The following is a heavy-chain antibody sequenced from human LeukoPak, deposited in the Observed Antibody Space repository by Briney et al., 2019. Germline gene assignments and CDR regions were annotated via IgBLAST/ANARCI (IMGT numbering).Heavy chain of an antibody. CDR3: AKAPNIVAAGSLLDY. CDR1: GFTFSNYA. D-gene: IGHD6-13*01. Sequence: GGSLRLSCAASGFTFSNYAISWVRQAPGKGLEWVSAISGSGVRTYYADSVEGRFTISRDNSKNTLYLQMNSLRAEDTAVYYCAKAPNIVAAGSLLDYWGQGILVTVSS. V-gene: IGHV3-23*01. J-gene: IGHJ4*02. CDR2: ISGSGVRT.